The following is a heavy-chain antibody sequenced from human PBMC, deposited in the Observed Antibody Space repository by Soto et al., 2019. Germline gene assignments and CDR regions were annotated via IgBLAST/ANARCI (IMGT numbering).Heavy chain of an antibody. V-gene: IGHV3-23*01. CDR3: AKGGLVLWFGEATDAFDI. J-gene: IGHJ3*02. D-gene: IGHD3-10*01. CDR1: GFTFSSYA. Sequence: PGGSLRLSCAASGFTFSSYAMSWVRQAPGKGLEWVSAISGSGGSTYYADSVKGRFTISRDNSKNTLYLQMNSLRAEDTAVYYRAKGGLVLWFGEATDAFDIWGQGTMVTVSS. CDR2: ISGSGGST.